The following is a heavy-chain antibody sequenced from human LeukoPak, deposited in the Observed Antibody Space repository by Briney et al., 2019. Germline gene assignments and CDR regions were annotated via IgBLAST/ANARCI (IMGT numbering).Heavy chain of an antibody. J-gene: IGHJ5*02. V-gene: IGHV4-34*01. CDR1: GGSFSGYY. CDR2: INHSGST. Sequence: SETLSLTCAVYGGSFSGYYWSWIRQPPGKGLEWIGEINHSGSTNYNPSLKSRVTISVDTSKNQFSLKLSPVTAADTAVYYCARGLPYYYDSSGSPWGQGTLVTVSS. D-gene: IGHD3-22*01. CDR3: ARGLPYYYDSSGSP.